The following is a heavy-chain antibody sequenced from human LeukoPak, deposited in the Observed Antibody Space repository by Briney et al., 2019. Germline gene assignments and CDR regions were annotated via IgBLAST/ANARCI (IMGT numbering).Heavy chain of an antibody. CDR3: ARQKPHDAFDI. CDR2: IYYSGST. CDR1: GGSISSSSYY. Sequence: KPSETLSLTCTVSGGSISSSSYYWGWIRQPPGKGLEWIGSIYYSGSTYYNPSLKSRVTISVDTSKNQFSLKLSSVTAADTAVYYCARQKPHDAFDIWGQGTMVTVSS. V-gene: IGHV4-39*01. J-gene: IGHJ3*02.